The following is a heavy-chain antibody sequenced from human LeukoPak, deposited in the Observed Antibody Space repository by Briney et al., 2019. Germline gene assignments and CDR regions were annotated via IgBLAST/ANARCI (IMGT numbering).Heavy chain of an antibody. V-gene: IGHV3-30*02. CDR1: GFTFSGYD. CDR2: IRSDGSDK. J-gene: IGHJ4*02. D-gene: IGHD6-13*01. Sequence: GGSLRLSCAASGFTFSGYDMHWVRQAPGKGLEWVALIRSDGSDKYYVDSVKGRFTISRDNSKNTVFLQMNSIRAEDTAVYYCAKDIAAAGGPCAYWGRGTLVTVSS. CDR3: AKDIAAAGGPCAY.